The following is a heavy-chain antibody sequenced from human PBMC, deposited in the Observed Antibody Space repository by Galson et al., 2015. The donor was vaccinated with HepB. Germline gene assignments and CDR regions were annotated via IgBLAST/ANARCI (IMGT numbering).Heavy chain of an antibody. Sequence: SCKASGYTFTSYDINWVRQATGQGLEWMGGIIPIFGTANYAQKFQGRVTITADESTSTAYMELSSLRSEDTAVYYCARDSSSSPLIHDAFDIWGQGTMVTVSS. V-gene: IGHV1-69*01. D-gene: IGHD6-13*01. CDR1: GYTFTSYD. CDR3: ARDSSSSPLIHDAFDI. J-gene: IGHJ3*02. CDR2: IIPIFGTA.